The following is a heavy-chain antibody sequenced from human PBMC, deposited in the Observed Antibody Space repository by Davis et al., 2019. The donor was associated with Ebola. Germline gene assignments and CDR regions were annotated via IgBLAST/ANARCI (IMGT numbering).Heavy chain of an antibody. CDR3: AKDRWSTGYMDV. CDR1: GFTFSSYG. V-gene: IGHV3-30*18. D-gene: IGHD4-23*01. CDR2: ISYDGSNK. J-gene: IGHJ6*03. Sequence: PGGSLRLSCAASGFTFSSYGMHWVRQAPGKGLEWVAVISYDGSNKYYADSVKGRFTISRDNSKNTLYLQMNSLRAEDTAVYYCAKDRWSTGYMDVWGKGTTVTVSS.